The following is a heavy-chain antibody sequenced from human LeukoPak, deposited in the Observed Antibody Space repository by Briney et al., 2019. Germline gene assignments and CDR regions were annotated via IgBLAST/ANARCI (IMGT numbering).Heavy chain of an antibody. CDR1: GFTFSNSW. J-gene: IGHJ5*02. Sequence: GGSLRLSCAASGFTFSNSWMSWVRQAPGKGLEWVATIKPDGSAQYYVDSVKGRFTISRDNAKNSLFLEINSLRAEDTAAYYCANGGTYSSGPWGQGTLVTVSS. D-gene: IGHD3-22*01. V-gene: IGHV3-7*01. CDR3: ANGGTYSSGP. CDR2: IKPDGSAQ.